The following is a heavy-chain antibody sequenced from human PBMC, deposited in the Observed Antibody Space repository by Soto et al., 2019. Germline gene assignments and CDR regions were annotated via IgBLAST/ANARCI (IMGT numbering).Heavy chain of an antibody. Sequence: SETLSLTCTVSGGSIDSYYWSWIRQPPGKGLEWIGEINHSGSTNYNPSLKSRVTISVDTSKNQFSLKLSSVTAADTAVYYCARARIVVVPAARYNWFDPWGQGTLVTVSS. V-gene: IGHV4-34*01. CDR2: INHSGST. J-gene: IGHJ5*02. CDR1: GGSIDSYY. D-gene: IGHD2-2*01. CDR3: ARARIVVVPAARYNWFDP.